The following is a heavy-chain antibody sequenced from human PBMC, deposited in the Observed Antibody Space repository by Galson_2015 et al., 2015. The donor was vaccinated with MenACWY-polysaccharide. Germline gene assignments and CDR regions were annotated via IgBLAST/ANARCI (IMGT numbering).Heavy chain of an antibody. D-gene: IGHD1-26*01. CDR3: AKDRRGSYSFYYGMDV. CDR1: GFTFSNSA. J-gene: IGHJ6*02. Sequence: SLRLSCAASGFTFSNSAMHWVRQVPGKGLEWVAVISYDGDKTFYEDSVKVRFTISRDNSKSTLYLQMNSLRVEDTAVYYCAKDRRGSYSFYYGMDVWGPGTTVTVSS. CDR2: ISYDGDKT. V-gene: IGHV3-30*18.